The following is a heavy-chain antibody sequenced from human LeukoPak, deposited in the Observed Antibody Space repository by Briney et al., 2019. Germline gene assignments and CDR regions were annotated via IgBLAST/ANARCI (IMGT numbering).Heavy chain of an antibody. Sequence: VASVKVSCKASGYTFTSYGISWVRQAPGQGLEWMGWISAYNGNTNYAQKLQGRVTMTTDTSTSTAYMELRSLRSDDTAVYYCARDSQWLVECYFDYWGQGTLVTVSS. V-gene: IGHV1-18*01. D-gene: IGHD6-19*01. CDR1: GYTFTSYG. CDR2: ISAYNGNT. CDR3: ARDSQWLVECYFDY. J-gene: IGHJ4*02.